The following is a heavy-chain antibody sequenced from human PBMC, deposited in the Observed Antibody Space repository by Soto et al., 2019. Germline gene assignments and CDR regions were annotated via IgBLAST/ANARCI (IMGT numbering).Heavy chain of an antibody. Sequence: GGSLRLSCAASGFTFSSYDMHWVRQATGKGLEWVSAIGTAGDTYYPGSVKGRFTISRENAKNSLYLQMNSLRAEDTAVYYCARGLKQQLVLYVWGQGTTVTVSS. D-gene: IGHD6-13*01. V-gene: IGHV3-13*01. J-gene: IGHJ6*02. CDR2: IGTAGDT. CDR1: GFTFSSYD. CDR3: ARGLKQQLVLYV.